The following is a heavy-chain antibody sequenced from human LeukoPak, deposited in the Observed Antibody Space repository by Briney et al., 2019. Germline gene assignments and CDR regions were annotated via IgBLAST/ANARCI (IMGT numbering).Heavy chain of an antibody. CDR2: INPSGGST. V-gene: IGHV1-46*01. J-gene: IGHJ6*02. Sequence: PGASVKVSCKASGYTFTSYYMHWVRQAPGQGLEWMGIINPSGGSTSYAQKFQGRVTMTRDTSTSTVYMELSSLRSEDTAVYYCARSQVRGVRDGYNPWDYYYYGMDVWGQGTTVTVSS. CDR1: GYTFTSYY. D-gene: IGHD5-24*01. CDR3: ARSQVRGVRDGYNPWDYYYYGMDV.